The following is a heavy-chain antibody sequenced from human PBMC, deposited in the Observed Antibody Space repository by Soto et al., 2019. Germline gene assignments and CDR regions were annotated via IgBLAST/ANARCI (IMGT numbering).Heavy chain of an antibody. CDR1: GFTFSSYW. V-gene: IGHV3-7*01. CDR3: ARTYYDILTGYVPSRPVRYFDY. D-gene: IGHD3-9*01. CDR2: IKQDGSEK. Sequence: GGSLRLSCAASGFTFSSYWMSWVRQAPGKGLEWVANIKQDGSEKYYVDSVKGRFTISRDNAKNSLYLQMNSLRAEDTAVYYCARTYYDILTGYVPSRPVRYFDYWGQGTLVTVSS. J-gene: IGHJ4*02.